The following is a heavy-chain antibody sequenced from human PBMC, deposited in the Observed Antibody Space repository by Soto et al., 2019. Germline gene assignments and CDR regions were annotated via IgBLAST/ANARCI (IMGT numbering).Heavy chain of an antibody. Sequence: QITLKESGPTLVKPTQTLTLTCTFSGFSLSTSGVGVGWIRQPPGKALEWLALIYWDDDKRNSPSLKSRLTITKDTSKNQVVLTMTNMDPVDTATYYCARLRVLLWFGELFHDYWGQGTLVTVSS. CDR3: ARLRVLLWFGELFHDY. V-gene: IGHV2-5*02. CDR2: IYWDDDK. J-gene: IGHJ4*02. CDR1: GFSLSTSGVG. D-gene: IGHD3-10*01.